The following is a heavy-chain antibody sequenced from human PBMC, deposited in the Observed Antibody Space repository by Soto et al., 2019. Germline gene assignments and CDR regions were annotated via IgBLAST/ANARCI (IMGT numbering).Heavy chain of an antibody. CDR2: IDPSDSYT. Sequence: GESLKISCKGSGYSFTSYWISWVRQMPGKGLEWMGRIDPSDSYTNYSPSFQGHVTISADKSISTAYLQWSSLKASDTAMYYCARPNCSGGSCEKEIDYWGQGTLVTVSS. J-gene: IGHJ4*02. V-gene: IGHV5-10-1*01. D-gene: IGHD2-15*01. CDR1: GYSFTSYW. CDR3: ARPNCSGGSCEKEIDY.